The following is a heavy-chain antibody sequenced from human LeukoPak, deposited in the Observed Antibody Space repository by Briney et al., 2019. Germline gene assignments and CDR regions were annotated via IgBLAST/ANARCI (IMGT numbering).Heavy chain of an antibody. V-gene: IGHV3-23*01. CDR2: INSGGST. D-gene: IGHD5-18*01. CDR3: AKDNPVLSYVKGGFDY. J-gene: IGHJ4*02. Sequence: GGSLRLACAASGFTLSTYAMTWVRQAPGKGLEWVSTINSGGSTYYADSVKGRFTISRDNSKNTLYLQMNSLRAEDTAVYYCAKDNPVLSYVKGGFDYWGQGTLVTVSS. CDR1: GFTLSTYA.